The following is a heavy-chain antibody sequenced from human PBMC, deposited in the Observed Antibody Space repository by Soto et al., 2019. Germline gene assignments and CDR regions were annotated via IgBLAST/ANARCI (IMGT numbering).Heavy chain of an antibody. Sequence: PGESLKISCKGFGDSFISYSIAWVRQIPGKGLELMGIIYPGDSHITYSPSFQGQVTISADNSINTAYLQWSSLRASDTAMYYCARRRYSSGIFLDYWGQGNLVTVSS. CDR2: IYPGDSHI. V-gene: IGHV5-51*01. CDR1: GDSFISYS. J-gene: IGHJ4*02. D-gene: IGHD3-10*01. CDR3: ARRRYSSGIFLDY.